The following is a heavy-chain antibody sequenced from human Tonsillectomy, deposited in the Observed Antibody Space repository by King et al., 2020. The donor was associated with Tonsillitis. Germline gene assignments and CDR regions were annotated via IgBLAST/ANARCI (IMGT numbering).Heavy chain of an antibody. J-gene: IGHJ5*02. D-gene: IGHD3-22*01. CDR3: ARHLTMIVVDTPFDP. CDR1: GGSISSSIYY. Sequence: QLQESGPGLVKPSETLSLTCTVSGGSISSSIYYWGWIRQPPGKGLEWIGSSYYSESSYYNPSLKSRVTISVDTSKNQFSLKLSSVTAADTAVYYCARHLTMIVVDTPFDPWGQGTLVTVSS. CDR2: SYYSESS. V-gene: IGHV4-39*01.